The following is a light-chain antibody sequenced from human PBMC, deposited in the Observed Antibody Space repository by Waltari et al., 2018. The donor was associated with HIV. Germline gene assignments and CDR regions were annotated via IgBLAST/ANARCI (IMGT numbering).Light chain of an antibody. CDR1: ALPKQY. V-gene: IGLV3-25*03. J-gene: IGLJ3*02. CDR3: QSADSNASLWV. Sequence: SYELTQQPSVSVSPGQTARITCSGDALPKQYAYWYQQRPGQAPVLVIYKDTERPSGIPERFSGSSSGTTATLTIIGVQAQDEADYHCQSADSNASLWVFGGGTKLTVL. CDR2: KDT.